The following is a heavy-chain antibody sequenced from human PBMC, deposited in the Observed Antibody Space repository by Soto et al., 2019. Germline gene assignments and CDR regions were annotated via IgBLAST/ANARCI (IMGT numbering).Heavy chain of an antibody. CDR1: GVDFRGSY. D-gene: IGHD3-16*02. J-gene: IGHJ5*02. CDR3: AGFKEGKIVGLRWLDP. Sequence: GGSLRLSCVGSGVDFRGSYMNWIRQAPGKGLEWISYISDTGRTIHYADSVKGRFVISRDNSRDSLYLQMNDLGANDTAIYYCAGFKEGKIVGLRWLDPWGQGTPVTVSS. V-gene: IGHV3-11*01. CDR2: ISDTGRTI.